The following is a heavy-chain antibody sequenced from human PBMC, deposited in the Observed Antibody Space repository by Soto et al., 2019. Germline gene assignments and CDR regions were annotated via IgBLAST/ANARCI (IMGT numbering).Heavy chain of an antibody. Sequence: QVQLVQSGAEVKKPGSSVKVSCKASGGTFSSYAISWVRQAPGQGLEWMGGIIPIFGTANYAQKFQGRVTITADESTSTAYMELSSLRSEDTAVYYCARGLTDDVVLPAAKAALYGMDVWGQGTTVTVSS. CDR3: ARGLTDDVVLPAAKAALYGMDV. CDR2: IIPIFGTA. J-gene: IGHJ6*02. D-gene: IGHD2-2*01. V-gene: IGHV1-69*01. CDR1: GGTFSSYA.